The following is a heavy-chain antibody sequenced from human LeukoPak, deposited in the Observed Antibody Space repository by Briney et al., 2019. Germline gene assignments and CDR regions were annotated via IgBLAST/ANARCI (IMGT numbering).Heavy chain of an antibody. CDR1: GFTFSSYG. V-gene: IGHV3-21*01. CDR2: ISSSSSYI. CDR3: ASLSSSWYINWFDP. J-gene: IGHJ5*02. D-gene: IGHD6-13*01. Sequence: GGSLRLSCAASGFTFSSYGMHWVRQAPGKGLEWVSSISSSSSYIYYADSVKGRFTISRDNAKNSLYLQMNSLRAEDTAVYYCASLSSSWYINWFDPWGQGTLVTVSS.